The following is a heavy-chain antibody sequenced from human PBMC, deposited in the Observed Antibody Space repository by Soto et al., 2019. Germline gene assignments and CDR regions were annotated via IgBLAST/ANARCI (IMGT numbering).Heavy chain of an antibody. D-gene: IGHD5-12*01. CDR1: GGSISSSSYY. V-gene: IGHV4-39*01. Sequence: SETLSLTCTVSGGSISSSSYYWGWIRQPPGKGLEWIGSIYYSGSTYYNPSLKSRVTISVDTSKNQFSLKLSSVTAADTAVYYCASGYSGYDTKYYFDYWGQGTLVTVSS. J-gene: IGHJ4*02. CDR3: ASGYSGYDTKYYFDY. CDR2: IYYSGST.